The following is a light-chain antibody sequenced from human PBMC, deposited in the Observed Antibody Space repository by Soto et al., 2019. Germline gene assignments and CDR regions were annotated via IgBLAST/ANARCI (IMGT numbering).Light chain of an antibody. CDR1: QSVSATY. V-gene: IGKV3-20*01. CDR2: AAS. CDR3: QHYGTSTRT. J-gene: IGKJ1*01. Sequence: EIVLTQSPGTLSLYPGESATLSCRATQSVSATYLAWYQQKPGQAPRLLIYAASSRATDIPDRFSGSGSGTDFTLAISRLEPEDFAVYWCQHYGTSTRTFGQGTKV.